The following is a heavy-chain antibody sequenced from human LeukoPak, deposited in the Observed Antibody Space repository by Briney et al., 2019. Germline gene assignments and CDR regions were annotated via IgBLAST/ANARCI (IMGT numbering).Heavy chain of an antibody. CDR3: AKIGSTESWSGDWFDP. J-gene: IGHJ5*02. D-gene: IGHD6-13*01. CDR1: GFTFSSYA. CDR2: TSSSGGST. Sequence: GGSLRLSCAASGFTFSSYAMGWVRHAPGKGLEWVSATSSSGGSTSYADSAKGRFTISRDNSKNTLYLQMNSLRAEDTAVYYCAKIGSTESWSGDWFDPWGQGTLVTVSS. V-gene: IGHV3-23*01.